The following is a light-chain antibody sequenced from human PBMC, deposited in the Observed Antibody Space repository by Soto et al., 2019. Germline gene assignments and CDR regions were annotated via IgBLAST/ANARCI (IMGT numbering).Light chain of an antibody. Sequence: DIQMTQSPSSLSASVGDRVTITCQASQDISNYLNWYHQKPGKAPKLLIYDASNLETGVPSRFSGSGSGTDFTFTISSLQPEDIATYYCQQYDNLWTFGQGTKVEIK. CDR2: DAS. J-gene: IGKJ1*01. V-gene: IGKV1-33*01. CDR3: QQYDNLWT. CDR1: QDISNY.